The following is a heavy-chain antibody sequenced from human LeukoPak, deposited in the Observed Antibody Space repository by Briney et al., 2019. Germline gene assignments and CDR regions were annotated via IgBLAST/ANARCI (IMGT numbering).Heavy chain of an antibody. V-gene: IGHV3-7*01. CDR3: ARFGYVAAVDV. D-gene: IGHD2-15*01. J-gene: IGHJ4*02. CDR2: INPAGSET. CDR1: GFSFSAYW. Sequence: GGSLRLSCAASGFSFSAYWMTWVRQAPGTGLEWVANINPAGSETYYVDPVKGRFSISRDNAKNLVYLQMNSLGAEDTAVYHCARFGYVAAVDVWGQGTPVTVSS.